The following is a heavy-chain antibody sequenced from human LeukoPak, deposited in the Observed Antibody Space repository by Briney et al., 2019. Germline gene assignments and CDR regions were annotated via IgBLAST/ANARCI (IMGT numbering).Heavy chain of an antibody. D-gene: IGHD2-8*01. CDR1: GGSISDSSYY. J-gene: IGHJ5*02. CDR3: ARLANGPDYNWFDP. V-gene: IGHV4-39*02. CDR2: IYYSGCT. Sequence: SETLSLTCTVSGGSISDSSYYWGWIRQPPGNGLEWIGSIYYSGCTYYTPSLKSRVSISVDTSNNPFSLQLSSMTAADTAVYYCARLANGPDYNWFDPWGQGTLVTVSS.